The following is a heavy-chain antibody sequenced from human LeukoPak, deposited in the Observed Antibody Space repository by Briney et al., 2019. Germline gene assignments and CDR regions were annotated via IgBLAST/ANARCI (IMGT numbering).Heavy chain of an antibody. J-gene: IGHJ4*02. D-gene: IGHD3-22*01. CDR2: MFYRGST. Sequence: SETPSLTCAVSGYFISSGYYWGWIRQPPGKGRKWIGSMFYRGSTYYNSSLKSRVTIPLDMSKNQFSLKLSSVTAADTAVYYCARDSDSTGYYWVYWGQGTLVTVSS. CDR3: ARDSDSTGYYWVY. CDR1: GYFISSGYY. V-gene: IGHV4-38-2*02.